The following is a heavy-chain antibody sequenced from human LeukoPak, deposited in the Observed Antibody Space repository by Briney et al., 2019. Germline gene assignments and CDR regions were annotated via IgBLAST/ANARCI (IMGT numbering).Heavy chain of an antibody. CDR1: GFIFSSYD. D-gene: IGHD6-19*01. J-gene: IGHJ3*02. V-gene: IGHV3-30*14. Sequence: GGSLRLSCAASGFIFSSYDMSWVRQAPGKGLEWVAVISYDGSNKYYADSVKGRFTISRDNSKNTLYLQMNSLRAEDTAVYYCARDPTIAVAGLDAFDIWGQGTMVTVSS. CDR2: ISYDGSNK. CDR3: ARDPTIAVAGLDAFDI.